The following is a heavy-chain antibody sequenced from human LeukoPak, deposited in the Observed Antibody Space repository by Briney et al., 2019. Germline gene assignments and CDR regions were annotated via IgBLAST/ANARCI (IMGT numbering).Heavy chain of an antibody. V-gene: IGHV4-34*12. Sequence: PSETLSLTCAVYGGSFSGYYWSWIRQPPGKGLEWIGEIIHSGSSNYNPSLKSRVTISVDTSKNQFSLKLSSVTAADTAVYYCARRRMVATLAYWGQGTLVTVSS. J-gene: IGHJ4*02. CDR1: GGSFSGYY. CDR3: ARRRMVATLAY. CDR2: IIHSGSS. D-gene: IGHD5-12*01.